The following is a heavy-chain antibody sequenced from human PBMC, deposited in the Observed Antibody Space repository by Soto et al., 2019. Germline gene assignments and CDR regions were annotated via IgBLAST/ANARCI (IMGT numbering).Heavy chain of an antibody. CDR1: GGSISSSNW. D-gene: IGHD6-13*01. Sequence: PSETLSLTCAVSGGSISSSNWGSWVRQPPGKGLEWIGEIYHSGSTNYNPSLRSRVTISVDKSKNQFSLKLSSVTAADTAVYYCAKGSSWYNWFDPWGQGTLVTVSS. CDR3: AKGSSWYNWFDP. J-gene: IGHJ5*02. V-gene: IGHV4-4*02. CDR2: IYHSGST.